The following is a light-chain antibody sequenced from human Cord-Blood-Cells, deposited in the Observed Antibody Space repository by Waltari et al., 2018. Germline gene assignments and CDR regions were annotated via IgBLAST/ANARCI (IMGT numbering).Light chain of an antibody. V-gene: IGLV2-23*02. CDR3: CSYAGSSTWV. CDR1: SSDVGSYNL. J-gene: IGLJ3*02. Sequence: QSALTQPAPVSGSPGQSITISCTGTSSDVGSYNLVSWYQQHPAKAPKPMIYEVRKRPSGVSNRFSGSKSGNTASLTISGLQAEDEADYYCCSYAGSSTWVFGGGTKLTVL. CDR2: EVR.